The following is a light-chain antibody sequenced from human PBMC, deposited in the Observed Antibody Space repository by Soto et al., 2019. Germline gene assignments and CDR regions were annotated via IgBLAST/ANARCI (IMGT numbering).Light chain of an antibody. J-gene: IGKJ5*01. CDR2: GAS. CDR1: QSVSSSY. V-gene: IGKV3D-20*02. Sequence: EIVMTQSPVTLSASPGESATLSCRASQSVSSSYLAWYQQKPGQAPRLLIYGASSRATGIPARFSGSGSGTDFTLTISSLEFEDSAVYYCQQRGSWPLITFGQGTRLEIK. CDR3: QQRGSWPLIT.